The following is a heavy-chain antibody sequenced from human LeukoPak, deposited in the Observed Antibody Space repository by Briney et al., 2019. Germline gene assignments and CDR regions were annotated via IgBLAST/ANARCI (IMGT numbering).Heavy chain of an antibody. Sequence: GGSLRLSCAASGFTFSSYAMSWVRRAPGKGLEWVSGISVSVDITYYADSVKGGFTISRDNSKNTLYLQLNSLRADDTAVYYCAKEAGNGWSYFDYWGQGTLVTVSS. J-gene: IGHJ4*02. CDR3: AKEAGNGWSYFDY. CDR1: GFTFSSYA. D-gene: IGHD6-19*01. CDR2: ISVSVDIT. V-gene: IGHV3-23*01.